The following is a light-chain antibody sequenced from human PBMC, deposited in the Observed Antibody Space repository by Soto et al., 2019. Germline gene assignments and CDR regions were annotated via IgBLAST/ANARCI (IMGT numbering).Light chain of an antibody. J-gene: IGLJ2*01. V-gene: IGLV2-8*01. Sequence: QSALTQPPSASGSPGQSVTISCTGTSSDVGGYNYVSWYQQHPDKAPKLMIYEVNKRPSGVPDRFSGSKSGNTASLTVSGLQAEDEADYYYSSYAGSNNLLFGGGTKVTVL. CDR1: SSDVGGYNY. CDR2: EVN. CDR3: SSYAGSNNLL.